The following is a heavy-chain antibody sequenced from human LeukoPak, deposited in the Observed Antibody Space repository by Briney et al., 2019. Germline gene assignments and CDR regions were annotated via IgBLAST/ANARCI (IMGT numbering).Heavy chain of an antibody. CDR2: INGAGSST. J-gene: IGHJ1*01. D-gene: IGHD6-19*01. Sequence: GGSLTLSCAASGFTFCTHWMHWLRQAPGKGLVWVSRINGAGSSTSYADSVKGRFTVSRDNAKNTLNLQMNRLRAEDTAVYSCARDLFFSDAGYSSGWRAEYFHHWGQGTLVTVSS. CDR3: ARDLFFSDAGYSSGWRAEYFHH. V-gene: IGHV3-74*01. CDR1: GFTFCTHW.